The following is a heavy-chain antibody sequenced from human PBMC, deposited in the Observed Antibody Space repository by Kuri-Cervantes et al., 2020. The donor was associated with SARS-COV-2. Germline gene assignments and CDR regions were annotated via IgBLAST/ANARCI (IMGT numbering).Heavy chain of an antibody. CDR3: ATSYCYDSSGYYGWFDP. V-gene: IGHV4-39*01. J-gene: IGHJ5*02. Sequence: SETLSLTCTVSGVSVGSSRYYWGWIRQPPGKGLEWLGTIYYSGSTYYNPSLKSRVTISVDTSWNQFSLKLSSVTASDTAVYYCATSYCYDSSGYYGWFDPWGQGVLVTVSS. CDR1: GVSVGSSRYY. CDR2: IYYSGST. D-gene: IGHD3-22*01.